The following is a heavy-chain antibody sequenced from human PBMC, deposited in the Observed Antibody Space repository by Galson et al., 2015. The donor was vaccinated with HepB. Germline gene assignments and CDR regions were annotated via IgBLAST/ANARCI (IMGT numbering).Heavy chain of an antibody. V-gene: IGHV3-33*08. CDR3: ARDAGVAAAGSHYYYYYGMDV. Sequence: SLRLSCAASGFTFSSYGMHWVRQAPGKGLEWVAVIWYDGSNKYYADSVKGRFTISRDNSKNTLYLQMNSLRAEDTAVYYCARDAGVAAAGSHYYYYYGMDVWGQGTTVTVSS. D-gene: IGHD6-13*01. CDR1: GFTFSSYG. J-gene: IGHJ6*02. CDR2: IWYDGSNK.